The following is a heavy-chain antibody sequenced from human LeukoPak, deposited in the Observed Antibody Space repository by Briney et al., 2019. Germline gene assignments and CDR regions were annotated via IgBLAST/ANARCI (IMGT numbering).Heavy chain of an antibody. Sequence: GGSLRLSCAASGCTFSSYGMHWVRQAPGKGLEWVAVIWYDGSNKYYADSVKGRFTISRDNSKNTLYLQMNSLRAEDTAVYYCAKDVATTVTSLGYWGQGTLVTVSS. CDR1: GCTFSSYG. V-gene: IGHV3-33*06. D-gene: IGHD4-17*01. J-gene: IGHJ4*02. CDR3: AKDVATTVTSLGY. CDR2: IWYDGSNK.